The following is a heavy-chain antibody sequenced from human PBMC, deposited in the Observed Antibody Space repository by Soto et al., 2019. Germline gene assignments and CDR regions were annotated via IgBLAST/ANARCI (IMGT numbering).Heavy chain of an antibody. CDR2: IIPIFGTA. CDR3: ARGMGLKGAFDI. Sequence: VASVKVSCKASGGTFSSYAISWVRQAPGQGLEWMGGIIPIFGTANYAQKFQGRVTITADESTSTAYMELSSPRSEDTAVYYCARGMGLKGAFDIWGQGTMVTVSS. J-gene: IGHJ3*02. D-gene: IGHD3-16*01. V-gene: IGHV1-69*13. CDR1: GGTFSSYA.